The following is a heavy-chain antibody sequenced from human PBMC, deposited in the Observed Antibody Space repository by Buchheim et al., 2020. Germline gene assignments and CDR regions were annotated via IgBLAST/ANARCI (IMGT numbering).Heavy chain of an antibody. Sequence: QVQLVESGGGVVQPGRSLRLSCAASGFVFSSYAMHWVRQAPGKGLEWVSLIWYDGSNKYYADSVKGRFTISRDNSKNTLYVQMNSLRDEDTAVYYCARAIAAASTPIDYWGQG. D-gene: IGHD6-13*01. CDR2: IWYDGSNK. CDR3: ARAIAAASTPIDY. V-gene: IGHV3-33*01. J-gene: IGHJ4*02. CDR1: GFVFSSYA.